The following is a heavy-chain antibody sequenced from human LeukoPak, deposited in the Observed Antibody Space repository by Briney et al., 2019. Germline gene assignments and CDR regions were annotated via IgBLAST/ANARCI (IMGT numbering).Heavy chain of an antibody. CDR1: GFSLSTSGVG. V-gene: IGHV2-5*01. Sequence: ASGPTLVNPTQTLTLTCTFSGFSLSTSGVGVGWIRQPPGKALEWLALIYWNDDKRYSPSLKSRLTITKDTSKNQVVLTMTNMDPVDTATYYCALNPPYYYDSSGYYYDTRKHYWYFDLWGRGTLVTVSS. J-gene: IGHJ2*01. D-gene: IGHD3-22*01. CDR2: IYWNDDK. CDR3: ALNPPYYYDSSGYYYDTRKHYWYFDL.